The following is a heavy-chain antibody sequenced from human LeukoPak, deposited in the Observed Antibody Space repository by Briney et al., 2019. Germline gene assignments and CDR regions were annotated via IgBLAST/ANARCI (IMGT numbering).Heavy chain of an antibody. CDR3: ARVYSLGYFDY. CDR2: IYYSGST. J-gene: IGHJ4*02. V-gene: IGHV4-31*03. D-gene: IGHD5-18*01. CDR1: GGSISSGGYY. Sequence: SETLSLTCTVSGGSISSGGYYWSWIRQHPGKGLEWIGYIYYSGSTYYNPSLKSRVTISVDTSKNQFSLKLSSVTAADTAVYYCARVYSLGYFDYWGQGTLVTVSS.